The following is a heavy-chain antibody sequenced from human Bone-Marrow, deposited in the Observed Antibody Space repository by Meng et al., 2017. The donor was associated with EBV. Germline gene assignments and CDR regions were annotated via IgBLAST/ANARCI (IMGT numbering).Heavy chain of an antibody. CDR3: ASESGRGFTPDY. J-gene: IGHJ4*02. V-gene: IGHV1-69*01. Sequence: QGQLVELGAEGKTPGSWVKVSCKTSGGRFKSDAVRWVRPAPAQGLEWMGGLISMSDAPHYAQKFQDRVRITADECTSTHYMDLSGLRSEDTAVYYCASESGRGFTPDYWGQGTLVTVSS. D-gene: IGHD3-10*01. CDR1: GGRFKSDA. CDR2: LISMSDAP.